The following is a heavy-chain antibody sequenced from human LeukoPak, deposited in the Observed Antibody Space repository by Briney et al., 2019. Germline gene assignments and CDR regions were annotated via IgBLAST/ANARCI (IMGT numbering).Heavy chain of an antibody. V-gene: IGHV1-46*03. CDR1: GYTFTSYY. CDR3: ARVKGMITFGGVIEEFDY. Sequence: ASVTVSCKASGYTFTSYYMHWVRQAPGQGLEWMGIINPSSGSTSYAQKFQGRVTMTRDTSTSTVYMELSSLRSEDTPVYYCARVKGMITFGGVIEEFDYWGQGTLVTVSS. D-gene: IGHD3-16*02. J-gene: IGHJ4*02. CDR2: INPSSGST.